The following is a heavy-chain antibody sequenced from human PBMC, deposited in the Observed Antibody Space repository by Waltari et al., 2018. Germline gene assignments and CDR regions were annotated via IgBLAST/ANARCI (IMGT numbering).Heavy chain of an antibody. J-gene: IGHJ4*02. Sequence: QEQLQESGPGLVKPSETLSLTCAVSGYSISSGYYWGWIRQPPGKGLEWIGSIYHSGSTYYNPSLKSRVTISVDTSKNQFSLKLSSVTAADTAVYYCARVGGPSGYFDYWGQGTLVTVSS. CDR1: GYSISSGYY. CDR3: ARVGGPSGYFDY. V-gene: IGHV4-38-2*01. D-gene: IGHD3-10*01. CDR2: IYHSGST.